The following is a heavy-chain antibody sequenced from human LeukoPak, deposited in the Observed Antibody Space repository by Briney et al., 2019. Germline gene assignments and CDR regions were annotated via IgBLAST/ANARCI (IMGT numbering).Heavy chain of an antibody. J-gene: IGHJ4*02. Sequence: GGSLRLSCAASGFTFSRYWISWVRQAPGKGLEWVANIKEDGSKIYYVDSVKGRFTISRDNAKNSVYLQMNSLRTEDTAVYFCARIGYSSSSFDYWGQGSLVTVSS. D-gene: IGHD6-6*01. CDR2: IKEDGSKI. CDR3: ARIGYSSSSFDY. CDR1: GFTFSRYW. V-gene: IGHV3-7*01.